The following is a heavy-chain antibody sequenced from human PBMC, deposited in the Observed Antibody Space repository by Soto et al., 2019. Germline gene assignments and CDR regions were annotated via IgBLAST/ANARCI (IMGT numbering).Heavy chain of an antibody. D-gene: IGHD3-22*01. CDR2: IIPIFGTA. V-gene: IGHV1-69*13. CDR1: GGTFSSYA. CDR3: ARDLRSYYDSSGSDDAFDI. J-gene: IGHJ3*02. Sequence: RASVKVSCKASGGTFSSYAISWVRQAPGQGHEWMGGIIPIFGTANYAQKFQGRVTITADESTSTAYMELSSLRSEDTAVYYCARDLRSYYDSSGSDDAFDIWGQGTMVTVSS.